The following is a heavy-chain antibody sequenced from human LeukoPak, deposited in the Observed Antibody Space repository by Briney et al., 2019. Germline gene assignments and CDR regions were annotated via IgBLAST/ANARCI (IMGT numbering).Heavy chain of an antibody. J-gene: IGHJ6*03. CDR1: GYSISSGYY. CDR3: ARHVKVRYLYSYGSAYMDV. D-gene: IGHD5-18*01. CDR2: IYHSGST. Sequence: PSETLSLTWAVSGYSISSGYYWGWIRQPPGKGLEWIGSIYHSGSTYYNPSLKSRVTISVDTSKNQFSLKLSSVTAADTAVYYCARHVKVRYLYSYGSAYMDVWGKGTTVTVSS. V-gene: IGHV4-38-2*01.